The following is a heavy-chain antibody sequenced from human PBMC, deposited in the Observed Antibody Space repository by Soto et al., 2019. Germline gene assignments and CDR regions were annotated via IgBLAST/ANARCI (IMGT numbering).Heavy chain of an antibody. CDR3: ARRAYYYDSSGYNFDY. D-gene: IGHD3-22*01. Sequence: GESLKISCKCSGYSFTSYWIGWVRQMPGKGLEWMGIIYPGDSDTRYSPSFQGQVTISADKSISTAYLQWSSLKASDTAMYYCARRAYYYDSSGYNFDYWGQGTLVTVSS. CDR2: IYPGDSDT. J-gene: IGHJ4*02. CDR1: GYSFTSYW. V-gene: IGHV5-51*01.